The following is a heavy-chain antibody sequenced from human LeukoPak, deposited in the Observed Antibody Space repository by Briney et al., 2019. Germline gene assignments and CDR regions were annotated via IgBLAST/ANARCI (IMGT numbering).Heavy chain of an antibody. CDR2: MYHSGST. V-gene: IGHV4-4*02. CDR3: ARSGDVEMATEIPHY. Sequence: PSETLSLTCAVSGGSISSNHWWSWVRQPPKKGLEWIGEMYHSGSTNYNPSLKSRATISVDKSKNQFSLKLNSVTAADTAVYYCARSGDVEMATEIPHYWGQGTLVTVSS. J-gene: IGHJ4*02. CDR1: GGSISSNHW. D-gene: IGHD5-24*01.